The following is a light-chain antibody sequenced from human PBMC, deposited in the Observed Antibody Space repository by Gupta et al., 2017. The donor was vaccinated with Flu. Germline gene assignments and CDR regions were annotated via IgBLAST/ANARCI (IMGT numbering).Light chain of an antibody. J-gene: IGKJ2*01. CDR1: QSVSSSY. Sequence: EIVLTQSPGTLSLSPGERATLSCRARQSVSSSYLAWYQQKAGQAPRLLIYGASSRATGIPDRFSGSWSGTDFTLTISRLEPEDFAVYYCQQYGSSPYTFGQGTKLEIK. CDR3: QQYGSSPYT. V-gene: IGKV3-20*01. CDR2: GAS.